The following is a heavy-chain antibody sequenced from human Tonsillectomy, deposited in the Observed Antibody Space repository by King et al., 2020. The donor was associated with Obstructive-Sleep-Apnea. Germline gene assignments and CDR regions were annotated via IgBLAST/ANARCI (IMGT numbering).Heavy chain of an antibody. CDR2: IYYSGST. D-gene: IGHD3-10*01. V-gene: IGHV4-39*07. CDR1: GGSISSSSYY. Sequence: LQLQESGPGLVKPSETLSLTCTVSGGSISSSSYYWGWIRQPPGKGLEWIGSIYYSGSTYYNPSLKSRVTISVDTSKNQFSLKLSSVTAADTAVYYCARANYYGSGSYFWYFDLWGRGTLVTVSS. CDR3: ARANYYGSGSYFWYFDL. J-gene: IGHJ2*01.